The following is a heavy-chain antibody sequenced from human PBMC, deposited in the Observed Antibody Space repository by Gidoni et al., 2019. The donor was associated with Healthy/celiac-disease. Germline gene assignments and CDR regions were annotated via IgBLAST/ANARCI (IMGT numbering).Heavy chain of an antibody. CDR2: IYHSGST. J-gene: IGHJ3*02. Sequence: RQPPGKGLEWIGSIYHSGSTYYNPSLKSRVTISVDTSKNQFSLKLSSVTAADTAVYYCARDWGGSSWQDAFDIWCQGTMVTVSS. D-gene: IGHD6-13*01. V-gene: IGHV4-38-2*02. CDR3: ARDWGGSSWQDAFDI.